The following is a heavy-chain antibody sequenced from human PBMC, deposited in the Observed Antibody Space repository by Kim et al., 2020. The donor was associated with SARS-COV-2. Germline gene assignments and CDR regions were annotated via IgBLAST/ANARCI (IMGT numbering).Heavy chain of an antibody. J-gene: IGHJ4*02. D-gene: IGHD6-6*01. CDR3: ARDSVRHFDY. CDR2: YN. V-gene: IGHV6-1*01. Sequence: YNDSAVTMKSRITIHPNTAKNQFSLRLTSVTPEDTAVYYCARDSVRHFDYWGQGTLVTVSS.